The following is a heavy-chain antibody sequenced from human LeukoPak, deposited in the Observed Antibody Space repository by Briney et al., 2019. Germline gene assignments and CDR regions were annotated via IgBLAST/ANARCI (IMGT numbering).Heavy chain of an antibody. CDR1: GGSISGYY. Sequence: SETLSLTCTVSGGSISGYYWNWIRQSPGKGLEWIAYIYYTGNANYNPSLKSRVTISVDTSKNQISLILSSVTAADTAVYYCARRTYCSGGRCYGENWFDPWGQGTLVTVSS. J-gene: IGHJ5*02. CDR2: IYYTGNA. V-gene: IGHV4-59*08. CDR3: ARRTYCSGGRCYGENWFDP. D-gene: IGHD2-15*01.